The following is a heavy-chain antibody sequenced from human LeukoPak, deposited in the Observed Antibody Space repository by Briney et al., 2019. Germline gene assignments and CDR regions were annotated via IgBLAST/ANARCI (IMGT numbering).Heavy chain of an antibody. D-gene: IGHD2-15*01. J-gene: IGHJ4*02. Sequence: ASVKVSCKASGYTFTGYYMHWVRQAPGQGLEWMGWIYTNCGGTIFGQKFQGRVTMTRNTSISTAYMELNSLKSDDTAMYYGARRYCSGGTCYSDYWGQGTLVTVSS. CDR1: GYTFTGYY. CDR2: IYTNCGGT. V-gene: IGHV1-2*02. CDR3: ARRYCSGGTCYSDY.